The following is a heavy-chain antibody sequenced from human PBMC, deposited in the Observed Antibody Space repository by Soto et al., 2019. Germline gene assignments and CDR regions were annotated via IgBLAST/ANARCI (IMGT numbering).Heavy chain of an antibody. V-gene: IGHV1-18*01. CDR1: GYTFTSYG. D-gene: IGHD1-1*01. CDR3: ARGRYGDY. CDR2: ISAHNGNT. J-gene: IGHJ4*02. Sequence: QVHLVQSGAEVKKPGASVKVSCKASGYTFTSYGITWVRQAPGQGLEWKGWISAHNGNTDYAQKLQGRGIVTRDTSTSTACMELRCLRSDDKAVYYCARGRYGDYWGQGALVTVSS.